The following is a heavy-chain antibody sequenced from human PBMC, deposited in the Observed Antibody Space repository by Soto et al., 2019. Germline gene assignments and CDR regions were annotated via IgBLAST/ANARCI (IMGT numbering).Heavy chain of an antibody. J-gene: IGHJ6*02. CDR1: GGSFSGYY. CDR3: ARANNYYDSSGYYYYYYYYGMDV. CDR2: INHSGST. V-gene: IGHV4-34*01. D-gene: IGHD3-22*01. Sequence: QVQLQQWGAGLLKPSETLSLTCAVYGGSFSGYYWSWIRQPPGKGLEWIGEINHSGSTNYNPSLKSRVTISVDTSKNQFSLKLSSVTAADTAVYYCARANNYYDSSGYYYYYYYYGMDVWGQGTTVTVSS.